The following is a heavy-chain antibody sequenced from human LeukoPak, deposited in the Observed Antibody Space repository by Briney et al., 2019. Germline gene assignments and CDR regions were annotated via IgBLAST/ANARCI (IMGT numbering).Heavy chain of an antibody. Sequence: PSETLSLTCAVSGGSISSGGYSWSWIRQPPGKGLEWIGYIYYSGSTYYNPSLKSRVTISVDTSKNQFSLKLSSVTAADTAVYYCARQDDIFDYWGQGTLVTVSS. J-gene: IGHJ4*02. CDR1: GGSISSGGYS. CDR3: ARQDDIFDY. CDR2: IYYSGST. V-gene: IGHV4-30-4*07. D-gene: IGHD3-9*01.